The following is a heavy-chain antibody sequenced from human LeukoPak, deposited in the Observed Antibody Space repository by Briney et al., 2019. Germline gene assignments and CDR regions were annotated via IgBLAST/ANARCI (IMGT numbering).Heavy chain of an antibody. Sequence: GGSLRLSCAASGFTFSSYGMHCVRQAPGKGLEWVAVISYDGSNKYYADSVKGRFTISRDNSKNTLYLQMNSLRAEDTAVYYCAKDRPDSSGNNWFDPWGQGTLVTVSS. CDR2: ISYDGSNK. J-gene: IGHJ5*02. CDR1: GFTFSSYG. D-gene: IGHD3-22*01. V-gene: IGHV3-30*18. CDR3: AKDRPDSSGNNWFDP.